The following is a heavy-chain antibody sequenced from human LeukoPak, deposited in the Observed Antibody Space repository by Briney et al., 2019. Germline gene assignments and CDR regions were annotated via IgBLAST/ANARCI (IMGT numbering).Heavy chain of an antibody. Sequence: SETLSLTCTVSGGSISSHYWSWIRQPPGKGLEWIGYVSDSGSTNYNPSLKSRVTVSVDASKDQFSLKLTSVTAADTAVYYCAIVPAAVRDYYYYYMDVWGKGTTVTVSS. J-gene: IGHJ6*03. CDR2: VSDSGST. CDR1: GGSISSHY. V-gene: IGHV4-59*11. D-gene: IGHD2-2*01. CDR3: AIVPAAVRDYYYYYMDV.